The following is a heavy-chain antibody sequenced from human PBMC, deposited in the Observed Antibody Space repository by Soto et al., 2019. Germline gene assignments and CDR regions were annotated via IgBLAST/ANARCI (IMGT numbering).Heavy chain of an antibody. CDR3: ATGLLSPGSHYYYSYAMDV. V-gene: IGHV1-3*01. CDR1: GYTFTSYA. CDR2: INAGNGNT. Sequence: QVQLVQSGAEVKKPGASVKASCKASGYTFTSYAMHWVRQAPGQRLEWMGWINAGNGNTKYSQKFQGRVTITWDTSASTADMELSSLRSEDTAVYYCATGLLSPGSHYYYSYAMDVWVQGTSGTVSS. J-gene: IGHJ6*02. D-gene: IGHD3-10*01.